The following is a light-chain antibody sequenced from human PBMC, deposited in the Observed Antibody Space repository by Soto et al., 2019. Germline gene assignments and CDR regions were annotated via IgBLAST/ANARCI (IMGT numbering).Light chain of an antibody. V-gene: IGKV3-11*01. J-gene: IGKJ4*01. CDR1: QSVGGY. CDR3: RQRSNWPPLT. CDR2: DAS. Sequence: EIVLTQSPATLSLSPGERATLSCRASQSVGGYLDWYQQKPGQAPRLLIYDASNRASGIPARFSGSGSGTDFTLTISSPEPEYLAFYYCRQRSNWPPLTFGGGTKVEIK.